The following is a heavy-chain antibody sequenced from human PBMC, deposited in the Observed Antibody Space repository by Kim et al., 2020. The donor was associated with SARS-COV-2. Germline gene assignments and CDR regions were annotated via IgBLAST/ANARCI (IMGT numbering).Heavy chain of an antibody. J-gene: IGHJ5*02. V-gene: IGHV6-1*01. Sequence: SQTLSLTCVISGDSVSSNSATWNWIRQSPSSGLEWLGRTFYKSKWYYGYAVSMRSRITINPDTSKNQFSLQLNSVTPEDTAVYYCVGEYRVGFDPWGQGTLVTVSS. D-gene: IGHD3-3*01. CDR3: VGEYRVGFDP. CDR2: TFYKSKWYY. CDR1: GDSVSSNSAT.